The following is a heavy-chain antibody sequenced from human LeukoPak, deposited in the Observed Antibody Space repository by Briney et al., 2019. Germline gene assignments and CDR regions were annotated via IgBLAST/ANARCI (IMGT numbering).Heavy chain of an antibody. CDR1: GHTFTSYG. D-gene: IGHD3-9*01. CDR2: ISAYNGNT. J-gene: IGHJ4*02. CDR3: ARGTEARYIDWLFGY. V-gene: IGHV1-18*01. Sequence: ASVKVSCKASGHTFTSYGISWVRQAPGQGLEWMGWISAYNGNTNYAQKLQGRVTMTTDTSTSTAYMELRSLRSDDTAVYYCARGTEARYIDWLFGYWGQGTLVTVSS.